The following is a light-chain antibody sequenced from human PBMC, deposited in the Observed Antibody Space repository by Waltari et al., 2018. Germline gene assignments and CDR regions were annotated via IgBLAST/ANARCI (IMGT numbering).Light chain of an antibody. CDR1: SSNIGSSF. CDR3: AAWDDSLTVR. V-gene: IGLV1-47*01. J-gene: IGLJ3*02. Sequence: QSVLTQPPSASGTPGQRVTISCSGSSSNIGSSFVCWYQHLPGTAPKLLIYRNDQRPPGGPDRFSCARPGTSASLAISGLRSEDEADYYCAAWDDSLTVRFGGGTKLTVL. CDR2: RND.